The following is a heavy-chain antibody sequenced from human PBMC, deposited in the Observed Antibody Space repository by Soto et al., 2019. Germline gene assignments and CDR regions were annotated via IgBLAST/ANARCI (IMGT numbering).Heavy chain of an antibody. CDR2: ICSDGGT. V-gene: IGHV3-53*01. J-gene: IGHJ4*02. CDR1: GFTVSNNY. Sequence: GGSLRLSCAASGFTVSNNYLSWVRQAPGKGLQWVSLICSDGGTDYAESVKGRFTISRDNSKNTLYLQMNSLRAEDTAVYYCAKRVGATGPFDYWGQGTLVTVSS. CDR3: AKRVGATGPFDY. D-gene: IGHD1-26*01.